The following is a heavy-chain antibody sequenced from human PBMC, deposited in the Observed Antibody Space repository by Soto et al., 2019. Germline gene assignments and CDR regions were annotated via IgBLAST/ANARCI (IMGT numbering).Heavy chain of an antibody. CDR3: ARRGVLGYDY. V-gene: IGHV4-39*01. D-gene: IGHD2-8*01. CDR1: GGSISSSSYY. J-gene: IGHJ4*02. CDR2: IFYSGHT. Sequence: QLQLQESGPGLAKPSETLSLTCTVSGGSISSSSYYWGWIRQPPGKGLEWIGSIFYSGHTYYNPPLKSRVTISVDTPKNQFSLKLRSVTATDTAVYYCARRGVLGYDYWGQGTLVTVSS.